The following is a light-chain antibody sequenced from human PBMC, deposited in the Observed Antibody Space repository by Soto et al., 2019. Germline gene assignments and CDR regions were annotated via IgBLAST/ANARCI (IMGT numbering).Light chain of an antibody. J-gene: IGKJ3*01. CDR2: VAS. V-gene: IGKV1-39*01. CDR3: QQSYTSPFT. Sequence: DIQMTQSPSSLYASVGDRVTITCRANQTISNSLNWYQQRLGKAPNLLIYVASNLQSGVPSRFSGGGSGTDFTLTISSLQPDDLATYYCQQSYTSPFTFGPGTKVDLE. CDR1: QTISNS.